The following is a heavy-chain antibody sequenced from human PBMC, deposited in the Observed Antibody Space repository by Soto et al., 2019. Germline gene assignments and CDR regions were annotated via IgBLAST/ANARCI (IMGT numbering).Heavy chain of an antibody. D-gene: IGHD2-2*01. CDR1: GGSISSYY. CDR2: IYYSGST. CDR3: ARGRPQKGGYCSSTSCYSYYYYYMDV. J-gene: IGHJ6*03. Sequence: QVQLQESGPGLVKPSETLSLTCTVSGGSISSYYWSWIRQPPGKGLEWIGYIYYSGSTIYNPSLKSRVTISVDTSKNQFSLKLSSVTAADTAVYYCARGRPQKGGYCSSTSCYSYYYYYMDVWGKGTTVTVSS. V-gene: IGHV4-59*01.